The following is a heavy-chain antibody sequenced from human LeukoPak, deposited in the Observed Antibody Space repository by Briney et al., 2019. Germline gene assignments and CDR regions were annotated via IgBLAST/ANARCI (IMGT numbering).Heavy chain of an antibody. J-gene: IGHJ5*02. V-gene: IGHV3-33*01. CDR2: TWYDGSNR. CDR3: GRDRSSGCYLTPNWFDP. Sequence: PRGSLRLSCAVSGFTLSSYGMHWVRPPPGKGLEWVAVTWYDGSNREYADSVKGRFTISRNNSKNTLYLQMNSLRAEDTAVYYCGRDRSSGCYLTPNWFDPWGQGTLVTVSS. CDR1: GFTLSSYG. D-gene: IGHD6-19*01.